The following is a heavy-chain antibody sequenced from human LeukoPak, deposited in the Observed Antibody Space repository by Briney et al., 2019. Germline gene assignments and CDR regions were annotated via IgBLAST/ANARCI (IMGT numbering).Heavy chain of an antibody. CDR3: AKNPRYFDWLLLPADFDY. J-gene: IGHJ4*02. CDR2: INPAGSDT. Sequence: GGSLRLSCAASGFTFSSHWMHWVRQAPGKGLEWVSRINPAGSDTRYADSVKGRFTISRDNSKNTLYLQMNSLRAEDTAVYYCAKNPRYFDWLLLPADFDYWGQGTLVTVSS. CDR1: GFTFSSHW. D-gene: IGHD3-9*01. V-gene: IGHV3-74*01.